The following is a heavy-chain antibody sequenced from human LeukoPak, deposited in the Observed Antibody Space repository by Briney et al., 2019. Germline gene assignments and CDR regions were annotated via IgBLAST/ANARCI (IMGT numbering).Heavy chain of an antibody. CDR1: GASFSGYY. J-gene: IGHJ4*02. Sequence: PSETLSLTCAVYGASFSGYYCSWIRQPPGKGLEWIGLINHIVSTNYNPSLKSRVTISVDTSKNQFSLNLSSVTAADTAVYYCARGRRYYDSSGYYANFDYWGQGNLGTVSS. V-gene: IGHV4-34*01. CDR2: INHIVST. CDR3: ARGRRYYDSSGYYANFDY. D-gene: IGHD3-22*01.